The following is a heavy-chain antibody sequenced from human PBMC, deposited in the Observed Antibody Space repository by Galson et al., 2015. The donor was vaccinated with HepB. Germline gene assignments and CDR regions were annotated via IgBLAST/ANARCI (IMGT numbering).Heavy chain of an antibody. J-gene: IGHJ6*02. D-gene: IGHD3-10*01. CDR1: GFTFSSYG. Sequence: SLRLSCAASGFTFSSYGMHWVRQAPGKGLEWVAVIWYDGSNKYYADSVKGRFTISRDNSKNTLYLQMNSLRAEDAAVYYCARTSLNPIGSRYYGMDVWGQGTTVTVSS. V-gene: IGHV3-33*08. CDR3: ARTSLNPIGSRYYGMDV. CDR2: IWYDGSNK.